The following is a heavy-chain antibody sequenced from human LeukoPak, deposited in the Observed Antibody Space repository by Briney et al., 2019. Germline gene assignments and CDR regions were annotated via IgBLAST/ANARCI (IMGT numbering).Heavy chain of an antibody. CDR3: VRCSGYSPGNWFDP. Sequence: PSETLSLTCTVSGYSINNGYYWGWIRQPPGKGLEWIGSVYHSGRTYCNPSLKSRVTISVDTSKNQLSLRLSSVTAADTAVYYCVRCSGYSPGNWFDPWGQGTLVTVSS. J-gene: IGHJ5*02. CDR1: GYSINNGYY. D-gene: IGHD3-22*01. CDR2: VYHSGRT. V-gene: IGHV4-38-2*02.